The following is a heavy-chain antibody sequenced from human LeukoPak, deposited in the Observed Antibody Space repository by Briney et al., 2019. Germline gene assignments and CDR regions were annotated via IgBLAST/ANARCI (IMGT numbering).Heavy chain of an antibody. V-gene: IGHV3-23*01. J-gene: IGHJ4*02. Sequence: GGSLRLSCAASGFTFSSYAMSWVRQAPGKGLEWVSAISGSGGSTYYADSVKGRFTISRDNSKNTLYLQMNSLRAEDTAVYYCAKAGAYDYVWGSYRYRDYWGQGTLVTVSS. CDR1: GFTFSSYA. CDR2: ISGSGGST. CDR3: AKAGAYDYVWGSYRYRDY. D-gene: IGHD3-16*02.